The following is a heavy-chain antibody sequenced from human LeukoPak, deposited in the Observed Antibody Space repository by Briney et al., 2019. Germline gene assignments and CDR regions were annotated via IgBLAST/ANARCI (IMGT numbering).Heavy chain of an antibody. CDR2: IRPANSDT. Sequence: GESLKISCKGSGYTFTSHWIAWVRQMPGKGLEWMGIIRPANSDTRYSPSFEGQVTISADKSISTAYLQRSSLEASDTAMYYCARRYCSGTTCYNFDLWGQGTLVTVSS. J-gene: IGHJ4*02. V-gene: IGHV5-51*01. CDR3: ARRYCSGTTCYNFDL. CDR1: GYTFTSHW. D-gene: IGHD2-15*01.